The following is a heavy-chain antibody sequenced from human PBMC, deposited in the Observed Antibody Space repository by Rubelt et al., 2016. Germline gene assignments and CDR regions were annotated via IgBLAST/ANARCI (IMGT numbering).Heavy chain of an antibody. V-gene: IGHV4-61*01. CDR1: RGSYY. J-gene: IGHJ6*02. D-gene: IGHD6-6*01. CDR3: ARGLCLGYSSSFYYYGMDV. Sequence: RGSYYWSWIRQPPGKGLEWIGYIYYSGSTNYNPSLKSRVTISVDTSKNQFSLKLSSVTAADTAVYYCARGLCLGYSSSFYYYGMDVWGQGTTVTVSS. CDR2: IYYSGST.